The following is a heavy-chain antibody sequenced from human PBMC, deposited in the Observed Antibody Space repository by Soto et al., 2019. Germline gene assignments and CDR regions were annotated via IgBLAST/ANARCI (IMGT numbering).Heavy chain of an antibody. J-gene: IGHJ3*02. V-gene: IGHV3-33*01. CDR1: GFSFSYYG. D-gene: IGHD3-22*01. CDR2: IWYDGSNR. CDR3: ARDRYQDSSGYYGIATDAFDI. Sequence: QVQLVESGGGVVQPGRSLRLSCAASGFSFSYYGMHWVRQAPGKGLELVAVIWYDGSNRHYADSVNGRFTICRDNSKNTLYLQMSSLRAEDTAVYYCARDRYQDSSGYYGIATDAFDIWGQGTMVTVSS.